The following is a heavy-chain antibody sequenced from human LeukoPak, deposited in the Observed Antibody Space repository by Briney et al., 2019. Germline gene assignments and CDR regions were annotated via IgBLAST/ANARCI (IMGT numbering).Heavy chain of an antibody. CDR2: IFYSGGT. CDR1: GDSINNYY. J-gene: IGHJ6*02. V-gene: IGHV4-59*01. CDR3: ARGGYGDYKLHYYHYGMDV. D-gene: IGHD4-17*01. Sequence: SETLSLTCTVSGDSINNYYWSWIRQPPGKGLEWIGYIFYSGGTKYNPSLKSRVAISIAMSKNQFSLNLNSVTAADTAVYYCARGGYGDYKLHYYHYGMDVWGQGTTVTVSS.